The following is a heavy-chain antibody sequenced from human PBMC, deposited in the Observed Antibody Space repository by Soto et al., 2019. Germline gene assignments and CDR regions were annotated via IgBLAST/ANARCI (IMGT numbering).Heavy chain of an antibody. CDR2: INPSGGST. V-gene: IGHV1-46*03. D-gene: IGHD6-25*01. J-gene: IGHJ3*02. Sequence: ASLKVSCNASGYTITSYYMHFGRHNPGQGLEWMGIINPSGGSTSYAQKFQGRVTMTRDTSTSTVYMELSSLRSEDTAVYYCARVRARPGDAFDIWGQGTMVPVSS. CDR3: ARVRARPGDAFDI. CDR1: GYTITSYY.